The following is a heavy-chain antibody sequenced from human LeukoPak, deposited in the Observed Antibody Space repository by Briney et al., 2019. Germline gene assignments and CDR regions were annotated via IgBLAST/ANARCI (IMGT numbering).Heavy chain of an antibody. V-gene: IGHV3-48*02. D-gene: IGHD6-19*01. Sequence: GGSLRLSCAASGFTFSNYRMNWVRQTPGKGLEWVAYISYTSSTIYYADSVKGRFTISRDNAKNSLYLQMNSLRDGDTAVYYCAREAASSGSNYFDCWGQGTLVTVSS. CDR1: GFTFSNYR. J-gene: IGHJ4*02. CDR2: ISYTSSTI. CDR3: AREAASSGSNYFDC.